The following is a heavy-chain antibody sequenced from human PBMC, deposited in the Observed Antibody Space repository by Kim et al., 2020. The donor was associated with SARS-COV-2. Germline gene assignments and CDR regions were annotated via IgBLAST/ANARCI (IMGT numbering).Heavy chain of an antibody. D-gene: IGHD2-2*02. CDR3: ARAYSYCSSTSCYNLDY. V-gene: IGHV6-1*01. J-gene: IGHJ4*02. Sequence: SQTLSLTCAISGDSVSSNSAAWNWIRQSPSRGLEWLGRTYYRSKWYNDYAVSVKSRITINPDTSKNQFSLQLNSVTPEDTAVYYCARAYSYCSSTSCYNLDYWGQGTLVTVSS. CDR2: TYYRSKWYN. CDR1: GDSVSSNSAA.